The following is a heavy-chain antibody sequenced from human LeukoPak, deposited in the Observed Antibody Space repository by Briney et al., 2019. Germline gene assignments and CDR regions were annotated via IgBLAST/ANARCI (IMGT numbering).Heavy chain of an antibody. CDR2: IYYSGST. CDR3: ARRTSKHFDY. J-gene: IGHJ4*02. Sequence: LETLSLTCTVSGGSISSSSYFWAWIRQPPGKGLERIGSIYYSGSTYYNPSLNSRVTISVDTSKNQFSLKVNSVTAADTAVYYCARRTSKHFDYWGQGTLVTVSS. CDR1: GGSISSSSYF. V-gene: IGHV4-39*01.